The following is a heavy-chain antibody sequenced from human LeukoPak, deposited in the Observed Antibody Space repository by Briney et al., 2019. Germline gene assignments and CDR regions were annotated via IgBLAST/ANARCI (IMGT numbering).Heavy chain of an antibody. CDR2: MNPNSGNT. V-gene: IGHV1-8*01. CDR3: ATGGPGYFDWLLQPYYYYYMDV. Sequence: ASVKVSCKASGYTFTSYDINWVRQASGQGLEWMGWMNPNSGNTGYAQKFQGRVTMTRNTSISTAYMELSSLRSEDTAVCYCATGGPGYFDWLLQPYYYYYMDVWGKGTTVTVSS. D-gene: IGHD3-9*01. J-gene: IGHJ6*03. CDR1: GYTFTSYD.